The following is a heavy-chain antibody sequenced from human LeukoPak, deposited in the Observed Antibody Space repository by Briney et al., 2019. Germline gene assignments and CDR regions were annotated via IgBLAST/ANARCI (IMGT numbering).Heavy chain of an antibody. J-gene: IGHJ6*03. Sequence: PGGSLRLSCAASGFTFADYAMSWVRQAPGEGLEWVSGISGSGGSTYYADSVKGRFTVSRDNFKNTLFLQVNSLRAEDTAVYYCAKVSDYSYYYYMDVWGKGTTVTVSS. CDR3: AKVSDYSYYYYMDV. CDR2: ISGSGGST. V-gene: IGHV3-23*01. CDR1: GFTFADYA.